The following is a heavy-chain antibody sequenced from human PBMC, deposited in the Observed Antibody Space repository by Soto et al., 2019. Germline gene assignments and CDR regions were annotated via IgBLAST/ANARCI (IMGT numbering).Heavy chain of an antibody. CDR1: GFSLRTPGMR. V-gene: IGHV2-70*04. Sequence: SPATLVNPAQTLTLTCTVAGFSLRTPGMRVSCLRQPPGKALEWLGRVDWNDEAFYDTSLTTRLTISKENSKNRVVLTLTNVDPVDTGTYYCARMNPLGPYYFDFWGQGALVTVSS. J-gene: IGHJ4*02. CDR2: VDWNDEA. CDR3: ARMNPLGPYYFDF. D-gene: IGHD1-26*01.